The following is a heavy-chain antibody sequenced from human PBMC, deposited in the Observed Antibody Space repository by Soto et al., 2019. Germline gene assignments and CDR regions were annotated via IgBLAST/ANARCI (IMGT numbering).Heavy chain of an antibody. J-gene: IGHJ1*01. CDR1: GFTFSNYA. D-gene: IGHD2-15*01. CDR2: ISGSGGGT. Sequence: EMQLLESGGGLVQPGGSLRLSCAASGFTFSNYAISWLRQSPGKGLEWVSSISGSGGGTFNADSVKGRFTISRDNSRNTVSLHMSGLRAEDTAVYYCVKATHRGDGDECTTPRRAAEYFQFWGQGTLVSVSS. V-gene: IGHV3-23*01. CDR3: VKATHRGDGDECTTPRRAAEYFQF.